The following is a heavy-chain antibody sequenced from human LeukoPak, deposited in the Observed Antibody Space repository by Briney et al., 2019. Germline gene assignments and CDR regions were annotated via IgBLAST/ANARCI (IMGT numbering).Heavy chain of an antibody. CDR1: GFTFSDDS. CDR3: ARGYQLPTAPISD. CDR2: ISSSSTTI. Sequence: PGGSLRLSCAASGFTFSDDSINWVRQAPGKTREGVSYISSSSTTIYYADSVKGGFTLSRDNATNSLYLQMNSLRAADTAVYYCARGYQLPTAPISDWGQGTLVTVSS. J-gene: IGHJ4*02. V-gene: IGHV3-48*01. D-gene: IGHD2-2*01.